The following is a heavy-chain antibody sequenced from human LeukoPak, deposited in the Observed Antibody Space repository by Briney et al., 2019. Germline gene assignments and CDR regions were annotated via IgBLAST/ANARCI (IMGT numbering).Heavy chain of an antibody. CDR1: GFTFSSYT. J-gene: IGHJ4*02. CDR2: ISSSSSTI. D-gene: IGHD1-26*01. Sequence: GGSLRLSCAASGFTFSSYTMNWVRQAPGKGLEWVSYISSSSSTIYYADSVKGRFTISRDNAKNSLYLQMNSLRAEDTAVYYCARDRSGSYCNYWGQGTLVTVSS. V-gene: IGHV3-48*04. CDR3: ARDRSGSYCNY.